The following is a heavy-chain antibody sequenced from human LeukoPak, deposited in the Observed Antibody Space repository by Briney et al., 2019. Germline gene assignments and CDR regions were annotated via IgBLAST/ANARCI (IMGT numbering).Heavy chain of an antibody. CDR1: GGSISSSSYY. CDR3: AREYCSGGSCYSVIPPHFDY. J-gene: IGHJ4*02. D-gene: IGHD2-15*01. CDR2: IYYSGST. Sequence: SETLSLTCTVSGGSISSSSYYWGWIRQPPGKGLEWIGSIYYSGSTYYNPSLKSRVTISVDTSKNQFSLKLSSVTAADTAVYYCAREYCSGGSCYSVIPPHFDYWGQGTLVTVSS. V-gene: IGHV4-39*02.